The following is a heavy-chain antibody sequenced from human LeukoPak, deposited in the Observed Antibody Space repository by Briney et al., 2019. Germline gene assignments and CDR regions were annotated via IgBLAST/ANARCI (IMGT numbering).Heavy chain of an antibody. CDR2: IYSGGST. D-gene: IGHD3-3*01. Sequence: PGGSLRLSCAASGFTVSSNYMSWVRQAPGKGLEWVSVIYSGGSTYYADSVKGRFTISRDNSKNTLYLQMNSLRAEDTAVYYCARDDYDLWSGYYRSPWGQGTLVTVSS. CDR1: GFTVSSNY. J-gene: IGHJ5*02. V-gene: IGHV3-66*01. CDR3: ARDDYDLWSGYYRSP.